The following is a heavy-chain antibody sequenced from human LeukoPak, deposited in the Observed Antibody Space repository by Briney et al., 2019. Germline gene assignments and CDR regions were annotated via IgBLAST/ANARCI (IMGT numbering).Heavy chain of an antibody. V-gene: IGHV4-30-4*01. J-gene: IGHJ6*02. CDR1: GGSISSGDYY. CDR3: ARDHNWREDILTGYTPYGMDV. D-gene: IGHD3-9*01. CDR2: IYYSGST. Sequence: PSETLSLTCTVSGGSISSGDYYWSWIRQPPGKGLEWIGYIYYSGSTYYNPSLKSRVTISVDTSKNQLSLNLSSVTAADTAVYYCARDHNWREDILTGYTPYGMDVWGQGTTVTVSS.